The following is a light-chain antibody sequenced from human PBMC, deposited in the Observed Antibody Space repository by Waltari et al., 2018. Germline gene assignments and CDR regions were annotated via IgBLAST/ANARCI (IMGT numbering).Light chain of an antibody. CDR2: WAS. J-gene: IGKJ4*01. V-gene: IGKV4-1*01. CDR1: QTALYSPNNKHF. Sequence: DIVMTQSPDSLAVSLGERAPINCESSQTALYSPNNKHFLAWYQQKPGQPLKLLIYWASTRASGVPDRFSGSGSGTRFTLTITSLQAEDVAVYYCQQYYGIPLTFGGGTKVEIK. CDR3: QQYYGIPLT.